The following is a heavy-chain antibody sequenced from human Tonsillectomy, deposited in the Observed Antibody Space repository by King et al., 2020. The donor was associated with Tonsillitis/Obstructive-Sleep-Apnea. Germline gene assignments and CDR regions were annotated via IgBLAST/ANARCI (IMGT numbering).Heavy chain of an antibody. CDR1: GFTVSSNY. Sequence: QLVESGGGLIQPGGSLRLSCAASGFTVSSNYMSWVRQAPANGLEWASVIYSGGSTYYADSCKGRFTISRDNSKNTLYLQMNSLRAEDTAVYYCARDQDYGSGSYFHYYYYMDVWGKGTTVTVSS. CDR3: ARDQDYGSGSYFHYYYYMDV. CDR2: IYSGGST. J-gene: IGHJ6*03. D-gene: IGHD3-10*01. V-gene: IGHV3-53*01.